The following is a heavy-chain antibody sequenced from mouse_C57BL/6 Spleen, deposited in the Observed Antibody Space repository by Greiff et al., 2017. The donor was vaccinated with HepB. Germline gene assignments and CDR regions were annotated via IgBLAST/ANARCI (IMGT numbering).Heavy chain of an antibody. D-gene: IGHD2-4*01. CDR3: ARNSNYDYFYYAMDY. Sequence: VKVVESGPGLVQPSQSLSITCTVSGFSLTSYGVHWVRQSPGKGLEWLGVIWSGGSTDYNAAFISRLSISKDNSKSQVFFKMNSLQADDTAIYYCARNSNYDYFYYAMDYWGQGTSVTVSS. CDR2: IWSGGST. J-gene: IGHJ4*01. V-gene: IGHV2-2*01. CDR1: GFSLTSYG.